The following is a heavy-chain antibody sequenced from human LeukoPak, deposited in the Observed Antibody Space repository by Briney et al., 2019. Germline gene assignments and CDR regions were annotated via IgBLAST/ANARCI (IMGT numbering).Heavy chain of an antibody. CDR2: IKPDGSEK. J-gene: IGHJ4*02. D-gene: IGHD3-22*01. V-gene: IGHV3-7*01. Sequence: GGSLRLSCAASGFRFCNYRMSWLRQAPGKGLEWVANIKPDGSEKYYVDSVKGRSTTSRDNAKNSLYLQMNSLRAEDTAVYYCARLGDISGYYDFWGQGALVTVPS. CDR3: ARLGDISGYYDF. CDR1: GFRFCNYR.